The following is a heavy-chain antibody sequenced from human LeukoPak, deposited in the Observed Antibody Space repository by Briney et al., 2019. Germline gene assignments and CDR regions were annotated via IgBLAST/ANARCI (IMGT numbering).Heavy chain of an antibody. CDR3: PRDAAQVVPAAKINWFDP. V-gene: IGHV1-18*01. CDR2: ISAHNGNT. Sequence: SVKLSCKASGYTLTSYGISWVRQAPGQGLEWMGWISAHNGNTNYAQNLQRRVTMTTDTSTSTAYIELRSLRSDDTAVHYCPRDAAQVVPAAKINWFDPWAQGTLVTVSS. J-gene: IGHJ5*02. D-gene: IGHD2-2*01. CDR1: GYTLTSYG.